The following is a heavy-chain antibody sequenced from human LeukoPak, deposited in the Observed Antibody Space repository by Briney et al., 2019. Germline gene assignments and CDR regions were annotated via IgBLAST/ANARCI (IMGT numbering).Heavy chain of an antibody. CDR3: ARVPGREYGMDV. D-gene: IGHD1-26*01. CDR2: IIPILGIA. V-gene: IGHV1-69*02. Sequence: SVKVSCKASGGTVSSYTISWVRQAPGQGLEWLGRIIPILGIANYAQKFQGRVTITADKSTSTAYMELSSLRSEDTAVYYCARVPGREYGMDVWGQGTTVTVSS. J-gene: IGHJ6*02. CDR1: GGTVSSYT.